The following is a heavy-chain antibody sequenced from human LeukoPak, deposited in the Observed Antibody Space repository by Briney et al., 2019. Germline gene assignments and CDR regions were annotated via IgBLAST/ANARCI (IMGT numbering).Heavy chain of an antibody. Sequence: PGGSLRLSCVASGFTFSSYGMHWVRQAPGNGLEWVAFIQYDGSNKYFADSVKGRFAISRDNSKKKLGLHMNSLKAKDTAVYYDAKDPDYWGQGTLVTVSS. CDR3: AKDPDY. CDR1: GFTFSSYG. V-gene: IGHV3-30*02. CDR2: IQYDGSNK. J-gene: IGHJ4*02.